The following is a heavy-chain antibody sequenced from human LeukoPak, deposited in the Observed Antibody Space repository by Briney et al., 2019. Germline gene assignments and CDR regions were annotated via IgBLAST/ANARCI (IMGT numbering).Heavy chain of an antibody. CDR1: GGSFSGYY. D-gene: IGHD3-9*01. Sequence: SETLSLTCAVYGGSFSGYYWSWIRQPPGKGLEWIGEINHSGSTNYNQSLKSRVTISVDTSKNQFSLKLSSVTAADTAVYYCARAPLYYDILTGYYYGAFDIWGQGTMVTVSS. CDR3: ARAPLYYDILTGYYYGAFDI. J-gene: IGHJ3*02. V-gene: IGHV4-34*01. CDR2: INHSGST.